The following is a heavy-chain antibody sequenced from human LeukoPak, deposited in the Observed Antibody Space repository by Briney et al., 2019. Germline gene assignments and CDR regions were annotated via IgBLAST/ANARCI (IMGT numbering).Heavy chain of an antibody. CDR1: GFTFSNYY. J-gene: IGHJ4*02. D-gene: IGHD3-22*01. CDR3: ARDPITMIVGGYFDY. CDR2: IEQDGSEK. Sequence: PGGSLRLSCAASGFTFSNYYMTWVRQAPGKGLEWVANIEQDGSEKYYVDSVKGRFTISRDNAKNSLFLQMNSLRPEDTAVYYCARDPITMIVGGYFDYWGQGTLVTVSS. V-gene: IGHV3-7*05.